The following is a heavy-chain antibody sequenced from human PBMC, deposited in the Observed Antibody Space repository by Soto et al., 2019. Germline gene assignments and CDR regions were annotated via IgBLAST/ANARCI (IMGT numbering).Heavy chain of an antibody. Sequence: LRLSCAASGFTFSTSWMDWVRQTPGKGLEWVANINQDGSEENYVDSVKGRFTISRDNAKNSLFLQMSSLTAEDSGLYYCTRYLDFWGQGTLVTVSS. J-gene: IGHJ4*02. CDR1: GFTFSTSW. V-gene: IGHV3-7*01. CDR2: INQDGSEE. CDR3: TRYLDF.